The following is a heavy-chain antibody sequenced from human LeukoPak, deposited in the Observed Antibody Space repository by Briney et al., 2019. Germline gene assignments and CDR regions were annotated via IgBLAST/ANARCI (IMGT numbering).Heavy chain of an antibody. Sequence: PSETLSLTCTVSGGSISSSSYYWGWIRQPPGKGLEWIGSIHYSGSTYYNPSLKSRVTISVDTSKNQFSLKLSSVTAADTAVYHCARHVWGYYYMDVWGKGTTVTVSS. CDR3: ARHVWGYYYMDV. D-gene: IGHD3-16*01. V-gene: IGHV4-39*01. CDR2: IHYSGST. J-gene: IGHJ6*03. CDR1: GGSISSSSYY.